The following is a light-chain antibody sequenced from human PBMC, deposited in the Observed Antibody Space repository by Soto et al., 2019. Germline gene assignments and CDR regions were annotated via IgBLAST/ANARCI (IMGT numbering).Light chain of an antibody. CDR1: SSDVGGYNY. Sequence: QSALTQPPSASGSPGQSVAISCTGTSSDVGGYNYVSWYQQHPGKAPKLMIYEVNKRPSGVPDRFSGSKSGNTASLTVSGLQAEDEADYYCISFSSGDTLEVFGTGTKLTVL. CDR2: EVN. CDR3: ISFSSGDTLEV. J-gene: IGLJ1*01. V-gene: IGLV2-8*01.